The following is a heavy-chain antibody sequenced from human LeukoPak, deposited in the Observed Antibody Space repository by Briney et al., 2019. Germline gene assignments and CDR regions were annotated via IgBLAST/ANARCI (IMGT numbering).Heavy chain of an antibody. J-gene: IGHJ5*02. CDR2: ISAYNGNT. CDR1: GYTFTSYG. D-gene: IGHD6-13*01. Sequence: ASVKVSCKASGYTFTSYGISGVRQAPGQGLEGMGWISAYNGNTNYAQKLQGRVTMTTETSTRTAYMELRSLRSDDTAVYYCAREEGYSSSWYNWFDPWGQGTLVTVSS. V-gene: IGHV1-18*01. CDR3: AREEGYSSSWYNWFDP.